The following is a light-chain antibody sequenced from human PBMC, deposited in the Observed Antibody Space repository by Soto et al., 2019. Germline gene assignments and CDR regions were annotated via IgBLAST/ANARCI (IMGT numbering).Light chain of an antibody. CDR1: SSNIGAGYD. Sequence: VLTQPPSVSGAPGQRVTISCTGSSSNIGAGYDVHWYQQLPGKAPKLLIYGNNNRPSGVPDRFSGSKSGTSASLAITGLRADDEAGYYCQSYASSLSANFVFGTGTKVTVL. CDR2: GNN. CDR3: QSYASSLSANFV. V-gene: IGLV1-40*01. J-gene: IGLJ1*01.